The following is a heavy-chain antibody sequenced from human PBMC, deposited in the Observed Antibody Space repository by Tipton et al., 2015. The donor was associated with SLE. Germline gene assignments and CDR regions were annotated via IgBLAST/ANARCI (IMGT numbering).Heavy chain of an antibody. D-gene: IGHD2-8*01. J-gene: IGHJ3*02. Sequence: TLSLTCSVSGGSVRSSSKYWAWIRQPPGKGLEWIGSIYYTGTTTYYNSFLKSRVTISVDTSKNQFSLKLRSVTAADTAVYYCARESGVSDAFDIWGQGTLVTVSS. CDR1: GGSVRSSSKY. V-gene: IGHV4-39*07. CDR3: ARESGVSDAFDI. CDR2: IYYTGTTT.